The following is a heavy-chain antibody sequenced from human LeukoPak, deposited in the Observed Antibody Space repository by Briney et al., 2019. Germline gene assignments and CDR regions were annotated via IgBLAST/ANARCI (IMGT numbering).Heavy chain of an antibody. Sequence: GGSLRLSCAASGFTLSSYAMSWVRQGPGKGLEWVSAISVSGNTYHADSVKGRFTISRDNAKNSLYLQMNSLRAEDTAVYYCARDRGGADDFWSGYYTGYFDYWGQGTLVTVSS. CDR1: GFTLSSYA. D-gene: IGHD3-3*01. CDR2: ISVSGNT. J-gene: IGHJ4*02. V-gene: IGHV3-23*01. CDR3: ARDRGGADDFWSGYYTGYFDY.